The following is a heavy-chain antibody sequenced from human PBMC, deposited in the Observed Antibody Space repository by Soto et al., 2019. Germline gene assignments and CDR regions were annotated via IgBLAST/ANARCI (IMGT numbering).Heavy chain of an antibody. V-gene: IGHV3-23*01. J-gene: IGHJ4*02. D-gene: IGHD3-22*01. CDR2: ISGSGGST. Sequence: GGSLRLSCAASGFTFSSYAMSWVRQAPGKGLEWVSAISGSGGSTYYADSVKGRFTISRDNSKNTLYLQMNSLRAEDTAVYYCAKDLTYYYDSSGYYIDYWGQGTLVTVSS. CDR1: GFTFSSYA. CDR3: AKDLTYYYDSSGYYIDY.